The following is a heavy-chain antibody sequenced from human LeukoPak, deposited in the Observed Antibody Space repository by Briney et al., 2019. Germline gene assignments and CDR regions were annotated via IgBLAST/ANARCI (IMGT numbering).Heavy chain of an antibody. J-gene: IGHJ3*02. Sequence: GGSLRLSCAASGSTFSSHTMNWVRQAPGKGLEWISYISNTGSVIYYADSVKGRFTISRDNAKNSLYLQMNSLRAEDTAVYYCASVYYYGSGSPATHAFDIWGQGTMVTVSS. CDR2: ISNTGSVI. V-gene: IGHV3-48*04. CDR3: ASVYYYGSGSPATHAFDI. CDR1: GSTFSSHT. D-gene: IGHD3-10*01.